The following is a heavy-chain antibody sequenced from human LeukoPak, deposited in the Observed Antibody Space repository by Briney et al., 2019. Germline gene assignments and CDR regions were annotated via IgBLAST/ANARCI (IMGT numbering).Heavy chain of an antibody. J-gene: IGHJ6*04. CDR2: ISSRSSSI. CDR3: AELGITMIGGV. D-gene: IGHD3-10*02. V-gene: IGHV3-21*01. Sequence: PGGSVRLSCAASGFTFSTYTMNWVRQAPGKGLEWVSSISSRSSSIYYADSVKGRFTISRDNAKNSLYLQMNSLRVEDTAVYYCAELGITMIGGVWGKGTTVTISS. CDR1: GFTFSTYT.